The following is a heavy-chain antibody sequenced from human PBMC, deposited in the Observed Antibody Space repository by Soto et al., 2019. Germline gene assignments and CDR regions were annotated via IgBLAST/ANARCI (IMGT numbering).Heavy chain of an antibody. CDR2: ISGYNGNT. D-gene: IGHD1-26*01. CDR1: GYTFASYG. V-gene: IGHV1-18*01. Sequence: ASVKVSCKASGYTFASYGSNWVRQAPGQGLEWMGWISGYNGNTKYAQKFQGRVTVTTDTSTSTGYMELRSLRSDDTAVYYCARDGILGTTQGSWFDPWGQGTLVTVSS. CDR3: ARDGILGTTQGSWFDP. J-gene: IGHJ5*02.